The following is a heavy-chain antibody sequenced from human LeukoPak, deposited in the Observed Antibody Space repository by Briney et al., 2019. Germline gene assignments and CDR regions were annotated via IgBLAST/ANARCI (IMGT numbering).Heavy chain of an antibody. CDR3: ARDLRGPQELNYYYYGMDV. D-gene: IGHD1-7*01. J-gene: IGHJ6*02. Sequence: ASVKVSCKASGYTFTGYYMHWVRQAPGQGLEWMGWINPNSGGTNYAQKFQGWVTMTRDTSISTAYMELSRLRSDDTAVYYCARDLRGPQELNYYYYGMDVWGQGTTVTVSS. CDR1: GYTFTGYY. CDR2: INPNSGGT. V-gene: IGHV1-2*04.